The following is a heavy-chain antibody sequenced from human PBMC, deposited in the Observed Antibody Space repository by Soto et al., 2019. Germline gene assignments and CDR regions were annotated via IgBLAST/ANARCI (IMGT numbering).Heavy chain of an antibody. CDR1: EFNYSSYG. V-gene: IGHV3-30*03. CDR2: ISYDGSNK. CDR3: ARGRAPHTSHYYSYDMDV. Sequence: PWLSIRHSCAAAEFNYSSYGMHWVHQAPDKGLEWVAVISYDGSNKYYADSVKGRFTISRDNSKNTLYLQMNSLRAEDTAIYYCARGRAPHTSHYYSYDMDVWGRGTTVTVSS. J-gene: IGHJ6*02.